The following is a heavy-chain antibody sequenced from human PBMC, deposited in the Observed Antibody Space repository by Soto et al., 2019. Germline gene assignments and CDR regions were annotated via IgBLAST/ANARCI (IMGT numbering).Heavy chain of an antibody. CDR2: IYYSGST. D-gene: IGHD2-15*01. J-gene: IGHJ5*02. Sequence: SETLSLTCTVSGGSISSGDYSWSWIRQPPGKGLEWIGYIYYSGSTYYNPSLKSRVTISVDTSKNQFSLKLSSVTAADTAVYYCARQRRGLCSGGSCYTPRYNWFDPWGQGTLVTVSS. V-gene: IGHV4-30-4*01. CDR3: ARQRRGLCSGGSCYTPRYNWFDP. CDR1: GGSISSGDYS.